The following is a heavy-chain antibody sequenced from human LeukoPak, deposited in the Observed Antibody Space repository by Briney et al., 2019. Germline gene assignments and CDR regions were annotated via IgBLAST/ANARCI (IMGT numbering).Heavy chain of an antibody. V-gene: IGHV4-61*02. CDR3: ARDVDNSRSWTYYFDY. J-gene: IGHJ4*01. CDR2: IYTSGST. Sequence: SQTLSLTCTVSGGSISSGSYYWSWIRQPAGKGLEWIGRIYTSGSTNYNPSLKSRVTISVDTSKNQFSLKLSSVTAADTAVYYCARDVDNSRSWTYYFDYLGQGTLVTVS. CDR1: GGSISSGSYY. D-gene: IGHD6-13*01.